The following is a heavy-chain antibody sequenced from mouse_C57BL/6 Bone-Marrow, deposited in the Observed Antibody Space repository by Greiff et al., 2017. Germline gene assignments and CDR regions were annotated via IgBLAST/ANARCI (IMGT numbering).Heavy chain of an antibody. CDR2: IWWDDDK. J-gene: IGHJ2*01. D-gene: IGHD4-1*01. CDR3: ARISYPALGDY. Sequence: QVTLKASGPGILQPSQTLSLTCSFSGFSLSTFGMGVGWIRQPSGKGLEWLAHIWWDDDKYYNPALKSRLTISKDTSKNQGFPKIANVDTADTAKYYCARISYPALGDYWGQGTTLTVSS. CDR1: GFSLSTFGMG. V-gene: IGHV8-8*01.